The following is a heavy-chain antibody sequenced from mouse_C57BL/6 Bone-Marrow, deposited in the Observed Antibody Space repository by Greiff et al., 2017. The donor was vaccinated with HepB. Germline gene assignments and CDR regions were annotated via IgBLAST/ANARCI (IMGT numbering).Heavy chain of an antibody. V-gene: IGHV1-39*01. CDR1: GYSFTDYN. CDR3: ANYYGSSPYYAMDY. CDR2: INPNYGTT. D-gene: IGHD1-1*01. J-gene: IGHJ4*01. Sequence: VHVKQSGPELVKPGASVKISWKASGYSFTDYNMNWVKQSNGKSLEWIGVINPNYGTTSYNQKFKGKATLTVDQSSSTAYMQLNSLTSEDSAVYYCANYYGSSPYYAMDYWGQGTSVTVSS.